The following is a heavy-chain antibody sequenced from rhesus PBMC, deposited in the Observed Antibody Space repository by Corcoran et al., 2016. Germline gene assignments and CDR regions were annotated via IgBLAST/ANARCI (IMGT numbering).Heavy chain of an antibody. V-gene: IGHV3-201*01. D-gene: IGHD1-1*01. J-gene: IGHJ4*01. CDR3: ARETLLEYFDY. CDR2: ISWDVGIT. CDR1: GFTFDDYA. Sequence: EVQLVESGGGVVQPGGSLRLSCAASGFTFDDYAMHWVGQSQGKGLEWVSAISWDVGITVYAYSVKGRFPISRDNAKNSLYLQMDRLRAEDTALYYCARETLLEYFDYWGQGVLVTVSS.